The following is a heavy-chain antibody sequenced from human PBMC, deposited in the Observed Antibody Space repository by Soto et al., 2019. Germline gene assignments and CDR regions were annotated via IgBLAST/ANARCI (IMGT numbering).Heavy chain of an antibody. CDR1: GHIFSNYW. J-gene: IGHJ4*02. Sequence: GESLKISCKGSGHIFSNYWIGWVRQMPGKGLEWMGIIYPGDSDTRCSPSFQGQVTITVDKSINTAYLQWSRLKASDTAIYYCARQRLWGTSGYYYFENWGQGTLVTVSS. CDR3: ARQRLWGTSGYYYFEN. V-gene: IGHV5-51*01. CDR2: IYPGDSDT. D-gene: IGHD3-22*01.